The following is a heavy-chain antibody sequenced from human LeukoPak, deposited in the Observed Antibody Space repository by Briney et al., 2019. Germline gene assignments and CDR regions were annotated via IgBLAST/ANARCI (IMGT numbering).Heavy chain of an antibody. Sequence: GGSLRLSCAASGFTFSSYAMSWVRQAPGKGLEWVSAISGSGGSTYYADSVKGRFTISRDNSKNSLYLQMNSLRAEDTALYYCARDTGDGYNYAIDYWGQGTLVTVSS. CDR3: ARDTGDGYNYAIDY. D-gene: IGHD5-24*01. CDR2: ISGSGGST. V-gene: IGHV3-23*01. J-gene: IGHJ4*02. CDR1: GFTFSSYA.